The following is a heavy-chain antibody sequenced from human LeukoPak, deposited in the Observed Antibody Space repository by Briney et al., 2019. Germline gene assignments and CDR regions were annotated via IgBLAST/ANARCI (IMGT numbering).Heavy chain of an antibody. V-gene: IGHV3-30*04. CDR3: ARAVPAPGTPENAFDI. J-gene: IGHJ3*02. D-gene: IGHD6-13*01. CDR2: ISRDGTDQ. Sequence: GGSLRLSCAASGFTFSSYAMHWVRQAPGEGLEWVAVISRDGTDQYYADSVKGRLTISRDNSQSTLYLHMNSLSTEDTALYYCARAVPAPGTPENAFDIWGQGTMVTVSS. CDR1: GFTFSSYA.